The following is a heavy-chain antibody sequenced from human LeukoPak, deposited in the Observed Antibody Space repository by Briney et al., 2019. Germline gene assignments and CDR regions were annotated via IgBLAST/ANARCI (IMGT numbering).Heavy chain of an antibody. CDR2: IYYSGST. V-gene: IGHV4-59*02. CDR3: ARGGARLYGMDV. CDR1: GGFVSSNY. Sequence: SETLSLICTVSGGFVSSNYWSWIRQPPGKGLEWIGYIYYSGSTNYNPSLKSRVTISEDTSKNQFSLKLTSVTAADTAVYYCARGGARLYGMDVWGQGTTVTVSS. D-gene: IGHD4/OR15-4a*01. J-gene: IGHJ6*02.